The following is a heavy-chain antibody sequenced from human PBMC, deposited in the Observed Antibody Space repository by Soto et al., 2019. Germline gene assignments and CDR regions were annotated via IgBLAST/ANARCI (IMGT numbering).Heavy chain of an antibody. Sequence: GAPLRLSCAASGFTFSSSLMYWVRQARGKGLVWVARINSDGSDTSHADSVKGRFTISRDNSKNTLYLQMNSLRVEDTAVYYCASYNWNYLVDYWGQGTLVTVYS. CDR2: INSDGSDT. D-gene: IGHD1-7*01. J-gene: IGHJ4*02. CDR1: GFTFSSSL. CDR3: ASYNWNYLVDY. V-gene: IGHV3-74*01.